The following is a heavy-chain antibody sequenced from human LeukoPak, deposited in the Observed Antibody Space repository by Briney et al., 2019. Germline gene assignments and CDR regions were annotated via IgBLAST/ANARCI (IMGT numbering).Heavy chain of an antibody. CDR2: KFSHDGST. V-gene: IGHV1-46*02. CDR3: ARDSGNFHYDMDV. CDR1: GYSFNSHH. J-gene: IGHJ6*02. D-gene: IGHD3-10*01. Sequence: GASVKVSCKTSGYSFNSHHVHWVRQAPGQGLEWMGVKFSHDGSTSNTQKFQGRITMTRDTSTSTVYMELSSLRSEDTAVYYCARDSGNFHYDMDVWGQGTTVTVSS.